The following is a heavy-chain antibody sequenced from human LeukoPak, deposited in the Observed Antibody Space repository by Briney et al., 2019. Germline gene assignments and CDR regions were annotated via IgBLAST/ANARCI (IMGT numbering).Heavy chain of an antibody. Sequence: GGSLRLTCAASGFTFSSYGMHWVRQAPGKGLEWVAVISYDGSNKYYADSVKRRFTISRDNSKNTLYLQMNSLRAEDTAVYYCAKEEQWFGELLSLDYWGQGTLVTVSS. CDR3: AKEEQWFGELLSLDY. CDR1: GFTFSSYG. V-gene: IGHV3-30*18. J-gene: IGHJ4*02. D-gene: IGHD3-10*01. CDR2: ISYDGSNK.